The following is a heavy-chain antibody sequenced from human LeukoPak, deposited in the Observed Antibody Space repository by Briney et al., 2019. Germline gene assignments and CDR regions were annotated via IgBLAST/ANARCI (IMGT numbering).Heavy chain of an antibody. V-gene: IGHV1-2*02. CDR3: ARGGHGHTQNDY. J-gene: IGHJ4*02. CDR1: GYTFTDYH. CDR2: INPNTGGT. D-gene: IGHD5-24*01. Sequence: ASVKVSCKASGYTFTDYHIHWVRQAPGQGLEWMGWINPNTGGTNYAQNFQGRVTMTRDTSITTSYMDLSSLQSDDTALYYCARGGHGHTQNDYWGQGTLVTVSS.